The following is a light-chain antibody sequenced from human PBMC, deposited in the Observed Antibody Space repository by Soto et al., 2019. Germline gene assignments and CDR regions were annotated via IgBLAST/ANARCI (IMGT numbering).Light chain of an antibody. CDR3: QQLHSYPIT. V-gene: IGKV1-8*01. Sequence: IRKTQSPSSLSASTGERVTTSCLASQGISSYLAWYQQKPGKAPKSLIYAASTLQSGVPSRFSGSGSGTDFTLTISSLQPEDSATYYCQQLHSYPITFGHGTGLEIK. J-gene: IGKJ5*01. CDR1: QGISSY. CDR2: AAS.